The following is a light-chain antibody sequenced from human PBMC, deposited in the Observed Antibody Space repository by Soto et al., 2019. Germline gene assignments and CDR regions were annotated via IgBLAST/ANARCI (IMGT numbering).Light chain of an antibody. V-gene: IGKV1-39*01. CDR1: QSISSY. J-gene: IGKJ4*01. CDR3: QQSYSTPLT. Sequence: DIQMTQSPSSLSASVGDRVTITCRASQSISSYLNWYQQKPGKAPKLLIYAASSLQSGVPSRFSGGGSGTDFTLTISRLQPEDFATYNGQQSYSTPLTSGGGPKVEIK. CDR2: AAS.